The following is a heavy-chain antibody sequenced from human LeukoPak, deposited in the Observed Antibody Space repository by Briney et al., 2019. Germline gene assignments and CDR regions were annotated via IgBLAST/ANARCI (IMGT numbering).Heavy chain of an antibody. CDR2: IRYDGSNK. J-gene: IGHJ4*02. CDR3: ARDRVSDDSSGPNDY. V-gene: IGHV3-30*02. CDR1: GFTFSSYG. D-gene: IGHD3-22*01. Sequence: GGSLRLSCAASGFTFSSYGMHWVRQAPGKGLEWVAFIRYDGSNKYHADSVKGRFTISRDNSKNTLYLQMNSLRAEDTAVYYCARDRVSDDSSGPNDYWGQGTLVTVSS.